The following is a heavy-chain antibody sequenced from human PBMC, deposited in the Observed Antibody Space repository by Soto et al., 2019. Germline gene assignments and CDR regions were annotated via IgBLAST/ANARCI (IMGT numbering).Heavy chain of an antibody. V-gene: IGHV1-69*02. CDR3: AIGSWSCEVFDI. CDR1: GGTFSTYS. CDR2: IIPMLGVR. D-gene: IGHD6-19*01. J-gene: IGHJ3*02. Sequence: QVQLVQSGAEVKKPGSSVKVSCKDSGGTFSTYSMFWVRQAPGQGLEWMGRIIPMLGVRNYAQRFQDRVTKIADKSTATVHMELSSLRSEDTALYYCAIGSWSCEVFDIWGQGTMVTVSS.